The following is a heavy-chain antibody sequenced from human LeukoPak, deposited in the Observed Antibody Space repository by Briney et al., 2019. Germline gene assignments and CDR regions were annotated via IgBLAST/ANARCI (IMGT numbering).Heavy chain of an antibody. CDR2: IRSGGSYT. D-gene: IGHD3-10*01. CDR3: ARGLLDF. J-gene: IGHJ4*02. Sequence: GGSLRLSCAASGFTFSDSYMGWIRQAPGKGLEWVSYIRSGGSYTNYADSVKGRFTISRDNAKNSLYLQMNSLRAEDTAVYHCARGLLDFWGQGTLVTVSS. V-gene: IGHV3-11*06. CDR1: GFTFSDSY.